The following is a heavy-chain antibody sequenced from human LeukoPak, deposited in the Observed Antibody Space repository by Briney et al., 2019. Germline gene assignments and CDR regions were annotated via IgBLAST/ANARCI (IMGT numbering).Heavy chain of an antibody. Sequence: SVKVSCKASGGTFSSYAISWVRQAPGQGLEWMGGIIPIFGTANYAQKFQGRVTITADESTSTAYMGLSSLRSEDTAVYYCARYRRSGYAAGYFDYWGQGTLVTVSS. CDR3: ARYRRSGYAAGYFDY. D-gene: IGHD5-12*01. CDR2: IIPIFGTA. J-gene: IGHJ4*02. V-gene: IGHV1-69*13. CDR1: GGTFSSYA.